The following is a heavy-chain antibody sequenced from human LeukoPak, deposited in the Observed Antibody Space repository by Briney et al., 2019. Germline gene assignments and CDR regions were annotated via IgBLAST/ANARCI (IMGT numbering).Heavy chain of an antibody. V-gene: IGHV3-66*01. CDR3: ARGPDSSNWYEPVDY. J-gene: IGHJ4*02. CDR1: GFTVSSNY. Sequence: GGSLRLSCAASGFTVSSNYMSWVRQAPGKGLGWVSVIYSGGSTYHADSVKGRFTISRDNSKNTLYLQMNSLRAEDAAVYYCARGPDSSNWYEPVDYWGQGTLVTVSS. D-gene: IGHD6-13*01. CDR2: IYSGGST.